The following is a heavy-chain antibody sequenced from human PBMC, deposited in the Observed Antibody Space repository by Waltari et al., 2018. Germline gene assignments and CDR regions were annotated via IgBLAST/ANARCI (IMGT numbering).Heavy chain of an antibody. CDR2: IHHSGST. CDR3: ARFSGWYVYNWFDP. V-gene: IGHV4-34*01. D-gene: IGHD6-19*01. J-gene: IGHJ5*02. CDR1: GGSFSGYY. Sequence: QVQLQQWGAGLLKPSETLSLTCAVSGGSFSGYYWSWFRQPPGKGLEWVGEIHHSGSTTYNPSLKSRVTISVDTSKNQFSLKLSSVTAADTAVYYCARFSGWYVYNWFDPGAREPWSPSPQ.